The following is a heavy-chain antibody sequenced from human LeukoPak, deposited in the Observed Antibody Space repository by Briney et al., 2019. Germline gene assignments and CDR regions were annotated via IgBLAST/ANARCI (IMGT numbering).Heavy chain of an antibody. CDR1: GFTFSDYY. Sequence: GGSLRLSCAASGFTFSDYYMSWIRQAPGKGVEWVSYISSSGSTIYYADSVRGRFTISRDNSKNTLYLQMHSLRVDDTAVYYCAHLVWEYVGGLDVWGQGTTVTVSS. J-gene: IGHJ6*02. D-gene: IGHD3/OR15-3a*01. V-gene: IGHV3-11*01. CDR2: ISSSGSTI. CDR3: AHLVWEYVGGLDV.